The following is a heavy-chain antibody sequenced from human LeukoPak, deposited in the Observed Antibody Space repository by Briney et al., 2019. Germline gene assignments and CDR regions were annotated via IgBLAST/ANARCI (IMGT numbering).Heavy chain of an antibody. CDR2: IKVDGSEK. J-gene: IGHJ6*02. CDR3: ARIQLYYYYYGLDV. CDR1: GFTFGSFW. D-gene: IGHD5-18*01. Sequence: GGSLRLSCAASGFTFGSFWMTWVRQAPGKGLEWVANIKVDGSEKNYVDSVKGRFTVSRDNAKNSLYLQMNSLRAEDTAVYYCARIQLYYYYYGLDVWGQGTTVTVSS. V-gene: IGHV3-7*03.